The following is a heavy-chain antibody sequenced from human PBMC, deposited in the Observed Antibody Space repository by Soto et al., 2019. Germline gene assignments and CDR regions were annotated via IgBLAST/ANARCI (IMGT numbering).Heavy chain of an antibody. Sequence: QLLEAGPGLVKPSETLSLTCTVSGGSISSSSHYWGWIRQPPGKGLEWIGSIYYSGSPYDNPSLKRRVTMSVDTSKSQFSLMLSSVTAAHTAVYYCARLLYDRSGYHYFDAWGPGTLVTVSS. V-gene: IGHV4-39*01. CDR1: GGSISSSSHY. D-gene: IGHD3-22*01. J-gene: IGHJ4*02. CDR2: IYYSGSP. CDR3: ARLLYDRSGYHYFDA.